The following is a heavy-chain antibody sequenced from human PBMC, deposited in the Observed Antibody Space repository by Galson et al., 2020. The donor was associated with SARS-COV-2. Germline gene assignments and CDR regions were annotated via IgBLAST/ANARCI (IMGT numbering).Heavy chain of an antibody. V-gene: IGHV3-30*04. CDR1: GFTFGSSA. D-gene: IGHD6-13*01. Sequence: QLGESLKISCAASGFTFGSSAMHWVRQAPGKGLEWLAIISYDGTTKYNSESVKGRFTISRDISKNTLYLQMNSLRPEDTAVYYCARETEDHTSSWFDSWGQGTLVTVSS. J-gene: IGHJ5*01. CDR3: ARETEDHTSSWFDS. CDR2: ISYDGTTK.